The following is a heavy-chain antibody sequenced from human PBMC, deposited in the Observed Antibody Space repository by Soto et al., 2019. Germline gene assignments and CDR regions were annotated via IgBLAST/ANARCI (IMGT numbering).Heavy chain of an antibody. V-gene: IGHV1-69*13. CDR3: ARGLVAAATPRDYYYGMDV. D-gene: IGHD6-13*01. CDR1: GGTFSSYA. Sequence: SVKVSCKASGGTFSSYAISWVRQAPGQGLEWMGGIIPIFGTANYAQKFQGRVTITADESTSTAYMELSSLRSEDTAAYYCARGLVAAATPRDYYYGMDVWGQGTTVTVSS. CDR2: IIPIFGTA. J-gene: IGHJ6*02.